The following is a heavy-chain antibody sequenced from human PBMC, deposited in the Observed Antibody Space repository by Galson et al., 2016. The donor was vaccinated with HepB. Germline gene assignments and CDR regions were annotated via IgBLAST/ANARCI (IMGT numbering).Heavy chain of an antibody. CDR2: IKLDGSEA. V-gene: IGHV3-7*03. J-gene: IGHJ6*02. Sequence: SLRLSCAASGFTFSRYWMHWVRQAPGKGLEWVANIKLDGSEAYYVDAVEGRFTISRDNAKNSVYLQMNSLRADDTAVYYCARDNAPRGYDFWSGYYPDDDYYGLDVWGQGTTVTVSS. CDR1: GFTFSRYW. D-gene: IGHD3-3*01. CDR3: ARDNAPRGYDFWSGYYPDDDYYGLDV.